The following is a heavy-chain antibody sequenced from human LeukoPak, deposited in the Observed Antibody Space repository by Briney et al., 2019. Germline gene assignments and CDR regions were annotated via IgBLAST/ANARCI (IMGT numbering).Heavy chain of an antibody. J-gene: IGHJ4*02. CDR1: GYTFTSYD. V-gene: IGHV1-8*03. CDR2: MNPNSGNT. D-gene: IGHD4-23*01. Sequence: GASVKVSCKASGYTFTSYDINWVRQATGQGLEWMGWMNPNSGNTGYAQKFQGRVTITRNTSISTAYMELGSLRSEDTAVYYCARSRPNDYGDKPFDYWGQGTLVTVSS. CDR3: ARSRPNDYGDKPFDY.